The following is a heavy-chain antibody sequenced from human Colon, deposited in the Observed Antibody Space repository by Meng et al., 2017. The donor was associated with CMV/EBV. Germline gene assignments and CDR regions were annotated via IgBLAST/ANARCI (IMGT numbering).Heavy chain of an antibody. J-gene: IGHJ4*02. D-gene: IGHD3-22*01. Sequence: GESLKISCESSGFTFAPFGIHWVRQAPGKGLEWVANIKQDGSEKYYVDSVKGRFTISRDNAKNSLYLQMNSLRAEDTAVYYCARVYYYDSSGSYYFDYWGQGTLVTVSS. CDR1: GFTFAPFG. V-gene: IGHV3-7*01. CDR3: ARVYYYDSSGSYYFDY. CDR2: IKQDGSEK.